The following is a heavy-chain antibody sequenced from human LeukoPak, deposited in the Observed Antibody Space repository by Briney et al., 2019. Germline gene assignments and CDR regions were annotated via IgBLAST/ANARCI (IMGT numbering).Heavy chain of an antibody. V-gene: IGHV1-2*02. Sequence: GASVKVSYKASGYTFTGYYMHWVRQAPGPGMEWMGWVNPNSGGTNYAQKLQGGVTMTRDTSISTAYMELGRLRSDDTAVYCCARDPSTTGTRREYWFDPWGQGTLVTVSS. D-gene: IGHD4-17*01. J-gene: IGHJ5*02. CDR3: ARDPSTTGTRREYWFDP. CDR2: VNPNSGGT. CDR1: GYTFTGYY.